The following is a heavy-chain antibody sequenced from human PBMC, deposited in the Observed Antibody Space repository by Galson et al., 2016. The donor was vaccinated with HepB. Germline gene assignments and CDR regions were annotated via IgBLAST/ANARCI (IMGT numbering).Heavy chain of an antibody. V-gene: IGHV3-9*01. CDR1: GFDLDDHA. CDR2: ISWNGRTI. Sequence: SLRLSCEVSGFDLDDHAMHWVRQTPEKGLEWVSGISWNGRTIDYADSVKGRFTISRDTASNSLFLQMTSLRVDDTAVYYCARDISSGLVGDFAQWGQGTLVTVSS. CDR3: ARDISSGLVGDFAQ. J-gene: IGHJ4*02. D-gene: IGHD2-15*01.